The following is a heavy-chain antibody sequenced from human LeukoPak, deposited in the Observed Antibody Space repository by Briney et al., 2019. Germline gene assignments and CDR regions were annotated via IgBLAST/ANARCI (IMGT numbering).Heavy chain of an antibody. CDR2: INADIGNT. Sequence: ASVKVSCKASGYTFTSYGISWVRQAPGQGLEWMGWINADIGNTKYSQTFQDRVTITRDTSASTAYMELGSLRAEDTAVYYCAKDVSSSLTGDRSNAFDIWGQGTMVTVSS. CDR3: AKDVSSSLTGDRSNAFDI. D-gene: IGHD7-27*01. J-gene: IGHJ3*02. CDR1: GYTFTSYG. V-gene: IGHV1-18*01.